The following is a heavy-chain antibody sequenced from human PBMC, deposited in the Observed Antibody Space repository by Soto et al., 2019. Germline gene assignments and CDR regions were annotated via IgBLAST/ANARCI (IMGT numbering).Heavy chain of an antibody. CDR3: PPVRGRSSSGGYYYCMDV. Sequence: GGSRRLSCVASGFTPTDIWMGWVRQAPGKGLECVGILKSIPVCARPAYAALGNGSFIISRYDSTRTLYLQINSLNTEDSAEYSCPPVRGRSSSGGYYYCMDVWGRGTAVAVSS. CDR1: GFTPTDIW. V-gene: IGHV3-15*01. CDR2: LKSIPVCARP. J-gene: IGHJ6*02. D-gene: IGHD3-16*01.